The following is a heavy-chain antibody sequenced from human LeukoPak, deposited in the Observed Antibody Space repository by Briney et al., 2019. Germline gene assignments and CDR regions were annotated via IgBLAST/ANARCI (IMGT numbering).Heavy chain of an antibody. D-gene: IGHD3-22*01. V-gene: IGHV5-51*01. CDR1: GSSFTSYW. CDR2: IYPGDSDS. J-gene: IGHJ4*02. CDR3: ARRVGGGYYYSLDY. Sequence: GASLQISCKGSGSSFTSYWIGWVRQLPGKGLEWMGIIYPGDSDSRYSPSFQGQVTISADKSISTAYLQWSSLKASDTAMYYCARRVGGGYYYSLDYWGQGTLVTVSS.